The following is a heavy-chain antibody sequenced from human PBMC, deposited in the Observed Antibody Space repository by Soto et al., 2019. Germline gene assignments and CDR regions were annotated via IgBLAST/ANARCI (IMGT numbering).Heavy chain of an antibody. CDR1: GSTSRSYG. D-gene: IGHD5-12*01. CDR3: ATMDRIVATNPRYYYGMDV. J-gene: IGHJ6*01. Sequence: PGGSLILYCATSGSTSRSYGMYWARQAPCKWMEWLAVISYDGSNKYYAESVKGRFNISRENSKNTLYMQMNSLRAEDTAVYYCATMDRIVATNPRYYYGMDVWGQGTTVPISS. CDR2: ISYDGSNK. V-gene: IGHV3-30*03.